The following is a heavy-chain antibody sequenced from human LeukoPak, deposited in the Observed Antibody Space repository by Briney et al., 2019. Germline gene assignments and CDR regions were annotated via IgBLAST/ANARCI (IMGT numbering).Heavy chain of an antibody. D-gene: IGHD3-22*01. CDR3: AKDYYDSSGYYFNYGMDV. Sequence: QPGGSLRLSCAASGFTFSSYAMSWVRQAPGKGLEWVSAISGSGGSTYYADSVKGRFTISRDNSKNTLYLQMNSLRAEDTAVYYRAKDYYDSSGYYFNYGMDVWGQGTTVTVSS. CDR1: GFTFSSYA. J-gene: IGHJ6*02. CDR2: ISGSGGST. V-gene: IGHV3-23*01.